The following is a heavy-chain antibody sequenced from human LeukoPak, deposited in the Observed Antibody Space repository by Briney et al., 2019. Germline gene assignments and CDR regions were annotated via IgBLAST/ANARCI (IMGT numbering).Heavy chain of an antibody. CDR1: GFTFSSYW. V-gene: IGHV3-21*01. J-gene: IGHJ4*02. CDR2: ISSSGTYI. Sequence: GGSLRLSCAASGFTFSSYWMHWVRQAPGKGLEWVSFISSSGTYIYYAGSMKGRFTISRDNAKNSLYLQMNSLRAEDTAVYYCARNGGNSDFDYWGQGTLVTVSS. D-gene: IGHD4-23*01. CDR3: ARNGGNSDFDY.